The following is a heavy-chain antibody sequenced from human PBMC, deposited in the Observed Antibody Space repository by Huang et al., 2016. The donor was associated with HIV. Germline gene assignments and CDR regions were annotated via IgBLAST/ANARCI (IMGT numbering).Heavy chain of an antibody. CDR2: ITHSGSN. Sequence: QVQLHQWGAGLLKPSETLSLTCAVYGGSFSGYYWSWIRQPPGKGLEWIGEITHSGSNNDNPSLKSRVTISEETSKNQFSLKLSSVTAADTAVYYCARAPHYGSGSYYYWGQGTLVTVSS. V-gene: IGHV4-34*01. J-gene: IGHJ4*02. D-gene: IGHD3-10*01. CDR3: ARAPHYGSGSYYY. CDR1: GGSFSGYY.